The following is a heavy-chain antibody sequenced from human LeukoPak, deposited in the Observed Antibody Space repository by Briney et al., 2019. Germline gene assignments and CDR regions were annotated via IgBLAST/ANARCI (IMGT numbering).Heavy chain of an antibody. J-gene: IGHJ3*02. Sequence: SETLSLTCTVSGGSISSYYWSWIRQPPGKGLEWIGYIYYSGSTNYNPSLKSRVTISVDTSKNQFSLKLSSVTAADTAVYYCARDTYYYDSSGYSNAFDIWGQGTMVTVSS. CDR1: GGSISSYY. V-gene: IGHV4-59*12. CDR2: IYYSGST. D-gene: IGHD3-22*01. CDR3: ARDTYYYDSSGYSNAFDI.